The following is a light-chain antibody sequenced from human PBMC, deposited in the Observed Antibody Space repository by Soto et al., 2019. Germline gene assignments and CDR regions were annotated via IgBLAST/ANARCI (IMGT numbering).Light chain of an antibody. CDR1: QGISTY. CDR3: QQLSSYPLT. J-gene: IGKJ3*01. V-gene: IGKV1-9*01. Sequence: DIHLTQSPSFLSSSVGDRVTITCRASQGISTYLAWYQQKPGKAPNLLIYAASTRQSGVPSRFTGSGSGTEFTLTISSLQPEDFAIYYCQQLSSYPLTFGAGTKVDVK. CDR2: AAS.